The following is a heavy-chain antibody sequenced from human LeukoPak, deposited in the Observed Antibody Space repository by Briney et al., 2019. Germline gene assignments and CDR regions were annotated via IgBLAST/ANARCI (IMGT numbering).Heavy chain of an antibody. Sequence: PGGSLRLSCAASGFTFSSYAMSWVRQAPGKGLEWVSAISGSGGSTYYADSVKGRFTISRDNAENSLYLQMNSLRAEDTAVYYCARGPARDYYDSGSYWDVWGQGTTVTVSS. V-gene: IGHV3-23*01. CDR3: ARGPARDYYDSGSYWDV. J-gene: IGHJ6*02. CDR1: GFTFSSYA. D-gene: IGHD3-10*01. CDR2: ISGSGGST.